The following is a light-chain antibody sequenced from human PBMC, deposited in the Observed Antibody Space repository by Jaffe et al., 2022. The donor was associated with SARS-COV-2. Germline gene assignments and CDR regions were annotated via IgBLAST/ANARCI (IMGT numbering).Light chain of an antibody. J-gene: IGKJ1*01. CDR3: QQYNNWPRT. CDR2: GAS. V-gene: IGKV3-15*01. CDR1: QSIGNT. Sequence: EIVMTQSPATLSVSPGERATLSCRASQSIGNTLAWYQQKPGQAPGLLIFGASTRATGIPARFSGSGSGTEFTLTITSLQSEDFAVYYCQQYNNWPRTFGQGTKVEIK.